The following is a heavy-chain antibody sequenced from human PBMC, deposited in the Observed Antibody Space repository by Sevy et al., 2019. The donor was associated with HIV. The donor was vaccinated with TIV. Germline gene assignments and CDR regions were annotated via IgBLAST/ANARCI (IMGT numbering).Heavy chain of an antibody. D-gene: IGHD3-10*01. CDR1: GFTFSSYA. CDR3: AKDRITMVRGVKDAFDI. J-gene: IGHJ3*02. V-gene: IGHV3-23*01. Sequence: GESLKISCAASGFTFSSYAMSWVRQAPGKGLEWVSAISGSGGSTYYADSVKGRFTISRDNSKNTLYLQMNSLRAEDTAVYYCAKDRITMVRGVKDAFDIWGQGTMVTVSS. CDR2: ISGSGGST.